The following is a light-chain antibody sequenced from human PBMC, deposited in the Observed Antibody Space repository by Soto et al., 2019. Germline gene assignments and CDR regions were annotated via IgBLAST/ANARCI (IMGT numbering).Light chain of an antibody. CDR3: CSYAGSSTPKV. Sequence: QSVLTQPASVSGSLGQSITISCTGTSSDVGSYNLVSWYQQHPGKAPKLMIYEVSKRPSGVSNRFSGSKSGNTASLTISGLQAEDEADYYCCSYAGSSTPKVFGTGTKVTVL. CDR1: SSDVGSYNL. CDR2: EVS. J-gene: IGLJ1*01. V-gene: IGLV2-23*02.